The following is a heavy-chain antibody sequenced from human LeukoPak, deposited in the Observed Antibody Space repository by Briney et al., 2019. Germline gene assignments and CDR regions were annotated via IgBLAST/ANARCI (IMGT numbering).Heavy chain of an antibody. J-gene: IGHJ5*02. CDR1: GFTFSSYS. Sequence: PGGSLRLSCAASGFTFSSYSMNWVRQAPGKGLEWVSSISSSSSYIYYADSVKGRFTISRDNAKNSLYLQMNSLRAEDTAVYYCARGVGQQLVRRFDPWGQGTLVTVSS. V-gene: IGHV3-21*01. CDR3: ARGVGQQLVRRFDP. CDR2: ISSSSSYI. D-gene: IGHD6-13*01.